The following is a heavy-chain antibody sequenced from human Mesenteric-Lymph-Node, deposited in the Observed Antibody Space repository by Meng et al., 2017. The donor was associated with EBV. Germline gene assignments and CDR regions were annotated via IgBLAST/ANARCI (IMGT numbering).Heavy chain of an antibody. V-gene: IGHV3-30*18. J-gene: IGHJ4*02. Sequence: QSVESGGDVGQHGRSLRLSGAASGFIFSSFGMNWFRQAPGKGLEWVAVISYDGSRKYYADSVKGRFTVTRDNSKNTLYLQMNSLRPEDTAVYYCAKDISGTGDYWGQGTLVTVSS. CDR2: ISYDGSRK. D-gene: IGHD3-10*01. CDR3: AKDISGTGDY. CDR1: GFIFSSFG.